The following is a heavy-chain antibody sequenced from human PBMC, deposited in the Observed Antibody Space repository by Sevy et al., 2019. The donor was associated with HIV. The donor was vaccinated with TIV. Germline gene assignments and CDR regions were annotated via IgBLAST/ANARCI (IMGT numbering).Heavy chain of an antibody. J-gene: IGHJ6*03. CDR1: GFTFDDYA. CDR2: IRSEAIGGTT. Sequence: GGSLRLSCTGSGFTFDDYAVSWVRQAPGKGLEWVGFIRSEAIGGTTAYGASVKGRFTISRDDSKNIAYLQMNSLKTDDTAVYYCNRNIRDLVPYYYYYMDVWGKGTTVTVSS. D-gene: IGHD6-13*01. V-gene: IGHV3-49*04. CDR3: NRNIRDLVPYYYYYMDV.